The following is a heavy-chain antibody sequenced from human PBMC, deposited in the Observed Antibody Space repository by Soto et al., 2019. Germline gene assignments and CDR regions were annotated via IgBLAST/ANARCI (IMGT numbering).Heavy chain of an antibody. CDR2: IEWGDDK. CDR3: ARMLKRGTSDWIQIDY. V-gene: IGHV2-70*01. Sequence: SGPTLVNPTQTLTLTCTVSGFALTTTGMCVTYIRQPPGKALEWLALIEWGDDKNYNTSLMTRLTLSKDTSKNQVALTMTNIDPVDTGTYYCARMLKRGTSDWIQIDYWGQGTLVTVSS. D-gene: IGHD3-9*01. J-gene: IGHJ4*02. CDR1: GFALTTTGMC.